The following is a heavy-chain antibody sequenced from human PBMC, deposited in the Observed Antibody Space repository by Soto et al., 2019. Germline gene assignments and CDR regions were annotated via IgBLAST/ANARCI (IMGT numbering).Heavy chain of an antibody. V-gene: IGHV1-46*01. CDR3: ARSQGSSTSLEIYYYYYYGMDV. D-gene: IGHD2-2*01. Sequence: ASVKVSCKASGYTFTSYYMHWVRQAPGQGLEWMGIINPSGGSTSYAQKFQGRVTMTRDTSTSTVYMELSSLRSEDTAVYYCARSQGSSTSLEIYYYYYYGMDVWGQGTTVTVSS. CDR1: GYTFTSYY. J-gene: IGHJ6*02. CDR2: INPSGGST.